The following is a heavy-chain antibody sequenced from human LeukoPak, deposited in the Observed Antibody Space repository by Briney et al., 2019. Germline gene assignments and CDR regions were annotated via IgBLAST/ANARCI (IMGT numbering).Heavy chain of an antibody. D-gene: IGHD1-7*01. Sequence: PSETLSLTCAVSGGSISSGGYSWSWIRQPPGKGLEWIGYIYHSGSTYYNPSLKSRVTISVDRSKNQFSLKLSSVTAADTAVYYCARAVRSRVGTTTDKKRWFDPRGQGTLVTVSS. J-gene: IGHJ5*02. CDR3: ARAVRSRVGTTTDKKRWFDP. CDR1: GGSISSGGYS. V-gene: IGHV4-30-2*01. CDR2: IYHSGST.